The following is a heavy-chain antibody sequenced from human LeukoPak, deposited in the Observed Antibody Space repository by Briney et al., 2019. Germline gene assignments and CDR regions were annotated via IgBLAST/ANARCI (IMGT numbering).Heavy chain of an antibody. CDR1: GFTFDDYA. Sequence: GGSLRLSCAASGFTFDDYAMRWVRHAPGKGLEWVSGISWNSGTIGYANSLTGRFTISRDSAKNSLYLQMNSLRAEDTALYYCAKDLTYSLNAFDIWGQGTMVTVSS. CDR3: AKDLTYSLNAFDI. D-gene: IGHD4-11*01. V-gene: IGHV3-9*01. CDR2: ISWNSGTI. J-gene: IGHJ3*02.